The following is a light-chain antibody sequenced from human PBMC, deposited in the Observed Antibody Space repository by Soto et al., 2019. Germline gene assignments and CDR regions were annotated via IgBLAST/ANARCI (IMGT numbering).Light chain of an antibody. Sequence: DIQMTQSPSTLSASVGDRVTITCRASQSISSWLAWYQQKPGKAPKLLIYDASSLESGVPSRFSGCVSGTEFTLTISSLQPDEFATYYCQQDNSYPWWTFGQGTKVEIK. CDR2: DAS. J-gene: IGKJ1*01. CDR3: QQDNSYPWWT. CDR1: QSISSW. V-gene: IGKV1-5*01.